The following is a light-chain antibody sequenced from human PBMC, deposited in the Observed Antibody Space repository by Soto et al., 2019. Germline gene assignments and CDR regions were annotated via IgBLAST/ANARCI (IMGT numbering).Light chain of an antibody. J-gene: IGKJ1*01. CDR1: QSVLYSSNNKNY. Sequence: DIVMTQSPDSLAVSLGERATINCKSSQSVLYSSNNKNYLAWYQQKPGQPPKLLIYWASTRESGVPDRFSGSGSGTDFTLTSSRLQAEDVAVYYCQQYYSTPPTLGQGTKVEIK. CDR3: QQYYSTPPT. V-gene: IGKV4-1*01. CDR2: WAS.